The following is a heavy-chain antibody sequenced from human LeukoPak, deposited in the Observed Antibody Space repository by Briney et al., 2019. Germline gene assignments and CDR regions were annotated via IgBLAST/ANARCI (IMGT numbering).Heavy chain of an antibody. Sequence: PGGTLRLSCAASGFTFSSYGMSWVRQAPGKGPEWVSAISGSGGSTYYADSVKGRFTISRDNSKNTLYLQMNSLRAEDTAVYYCAKLPRIASDIWGQGTMVTVSS. CDR2: ISGSGGST. CDR3: AKLPRIASDI. V-gene: IGHV3-23*01. J-gene: IGHJ3*02. CDR1: GFTFSSYG.